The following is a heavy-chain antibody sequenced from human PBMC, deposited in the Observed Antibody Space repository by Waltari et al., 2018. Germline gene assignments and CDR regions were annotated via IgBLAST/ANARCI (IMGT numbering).Heavy chain of an antibody. Sequence: QLQLQESGPGLVTPSETLSLTCSVSGASMSGDYWTWFRQPPGKGLEWIGYIFYSGSTKYNPSLNRRVTISVDTSKKQFSLKVSSVTAADTAVYYCARHRPIGYDAFDIWGQGTMVTVSS. D-gene: IGHD2-15*01. J-gene: IGHJ3*02. V-gene: IGHV4-59*01. CDR1: GASMSGDY. CDR2: IFYSGST. CDR3: ARHRPIGYDAFDI.